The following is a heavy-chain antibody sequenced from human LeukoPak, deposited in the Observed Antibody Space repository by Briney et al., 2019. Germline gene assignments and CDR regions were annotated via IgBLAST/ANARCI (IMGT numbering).Heavy chain of an antibody. Sequence: SETLSLTCTVSGGSISSGDYYWSWIRQPPGKGLEWIGYIYYSGSTYYNPSLKSRVTISVGTSKNQFSLKLSSVTAADTAVYYCARESRVGNPAYCGGDCYYNWGQGTLVTVSS. CDR1: GGSISSGDYY. V-gene: IGHV4-30-4*01. CDR3: ARESRVGNPAYCGGDCYYN. CDR2: IYYSGST. D-gene: IGHD2-21*02. J-gene: IGHJ4*02.